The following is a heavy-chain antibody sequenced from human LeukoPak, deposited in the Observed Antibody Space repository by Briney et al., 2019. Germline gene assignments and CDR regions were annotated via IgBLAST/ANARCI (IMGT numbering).Heavy chain of an antibody. V-gene: IGHV4-59*08. Sequence: SETLSLTCTVSGGSISSYYWSWIRQPPGKGLEWIGYIYYSGSTNYNPSLKSRVTISVDTSKNQFSLKLSSVTAADTAVYYCASQSGYQLPSTFNYWGQGTLVTVSS. CDR2: IYYSGST. CDR1: GGSISSYY. D-gene: IGHD2-2*01. J-gene: IGHJ4*02. CDR3: ASQSGYQLPSTFNY.